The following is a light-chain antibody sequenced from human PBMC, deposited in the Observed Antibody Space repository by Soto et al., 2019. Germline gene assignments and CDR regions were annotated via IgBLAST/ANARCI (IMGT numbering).Light chain of an antibody. Sequence: QSVLTQPASVSGSPGQSITISCTGTSSDVGGYNYVSWYQQHPGKGPKLMIYDVSNRPSGVSNRFSGSKSGNTASLTISGLQAEDEADYYCSSYTSSSTNVFGPGTKVTVL. J-gene: IGLJ1*01. CDR3: SSYTSSSTNV. CDR1: SSDVGGYNY. CDR2: DVS. V-gene: IGLV2-14*01.